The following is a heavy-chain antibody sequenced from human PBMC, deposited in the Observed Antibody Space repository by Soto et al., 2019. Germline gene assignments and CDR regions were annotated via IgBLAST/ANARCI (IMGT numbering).Heavy chain of an antibody. CDR1: GGTITYYY. CDR2: IYYSGST. J-gene: IGHJ4*02. D-gene: IGHD5-18*01. Sequence: SETLSLTCTVSGGTITYYYWGWIRQPPGKGLEWIGSIYYSGSTYYNPSLKSRVTISVDTSKNQFSLKLSSVTAADTAVYYCARLEYSYGSLYYFDYWGQGTLVTVSS. CDR3: ARLEYSYGSLYYFDY. V-gene: IGHV4-39*01.